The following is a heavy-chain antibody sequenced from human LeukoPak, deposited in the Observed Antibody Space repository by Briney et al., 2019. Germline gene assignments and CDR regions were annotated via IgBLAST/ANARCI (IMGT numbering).Heavy chain of an antibody. J-gene: IGHJ6*02. CDR2: INPNSGGT. CDR1: GYTFTGYY. D-gene: IGHD6-13*01. CDR3: ASLYSSSWYLSYYYYGMDV. V-gene: IGHV1-2*02. Sequence: ASVKVSCKASGYTFTGYYMHWVRQAPGQGLKWRGGINPNSGGTNYAQKFQGRVTMTRDTSISTAYMELSRLRSDDTAVYYCASLYSSSWYLSYYYYGMDVWGQGTTVTVSS.